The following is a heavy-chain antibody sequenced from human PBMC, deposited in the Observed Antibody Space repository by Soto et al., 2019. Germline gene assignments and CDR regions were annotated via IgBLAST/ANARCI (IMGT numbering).Heavy chain of an antibody. D-gene: IGHD2-2*01. CDR2: INPNSGGT. J-gene: IGHJ4*02. V-gene: IGHV1-2*02. CDR1: GYTFSDYY. CDR3: TRERGLIVVVAAASSNDY. Sequence: ASVKVSCKASGYTFSDYYMHWVRQAPGQGLEWMGWINPNSGGTNYAQKFQGRVTMTRDTSISTAYMELSRLRSDDTAVYYCTRERGLIVVVAAASSNDYWGRGTLVTVSS.